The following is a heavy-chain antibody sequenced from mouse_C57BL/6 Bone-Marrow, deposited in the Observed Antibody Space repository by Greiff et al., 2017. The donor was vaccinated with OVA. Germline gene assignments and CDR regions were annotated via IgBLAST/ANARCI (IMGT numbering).Heavy chain of an antibody. CDR3: ARGGLDALDY. CDR1: GYAFSSSW. V-gene: IGHV1-82*01. J-gene: IGHJ4*01. D-gene: IGHD6-2*01. CDR2: IYPGDGDT. Sequence: VQLQQSGPELVKPGASVKISCKASGYAFSSSWMNWVKQRPGKGLEWIGRIYPGDGDTNYNGKFKGKATLTADKSSSTAYMQLSSLTSEDSAVYFCARGGLDALDYWGQGTTVTVSS.